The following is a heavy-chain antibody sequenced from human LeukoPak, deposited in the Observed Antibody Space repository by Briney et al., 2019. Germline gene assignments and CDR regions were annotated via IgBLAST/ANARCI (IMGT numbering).Heavy chain of an antibody. CDR2: IIPIFGTP. CDR3: ARVDRYHFYLDV. CDR1: GGTCRTYS. V-gene: IGHV1-69*05. Sequence: SVKVSCKASGGTCRTYSVTWVRQAPGQGLEWMGGIIPIFGTPNYAQKFQGRVKVTTDDATGTAYMELSSLMSEDTAIYYCARVDRYHFYLDVWGKGTPVTVSS. J-gene: IGHJ6*03.